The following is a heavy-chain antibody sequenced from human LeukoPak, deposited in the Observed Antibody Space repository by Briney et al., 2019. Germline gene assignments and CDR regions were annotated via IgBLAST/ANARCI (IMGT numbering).Heavy chain of an antibody. CDR2: LEYDGSDK. CDR3: AKGDSGSYYYYMDV. Sequence: GGSLRLSCVASGFSFSNYGMHWVRQAPGRGLEWMTFLEYDGSDKYCADSVKGRFTISRDNSKNTLYLQMNGLRVEDTAVYYCAKGDSGSYYYYMDVWGKGTTVTVSS. D-gene: IGHD3-10*01. CDR1: GFSFSNYG. V-gene: IGHV3-30*02. J-gene: IGHJ6*03.